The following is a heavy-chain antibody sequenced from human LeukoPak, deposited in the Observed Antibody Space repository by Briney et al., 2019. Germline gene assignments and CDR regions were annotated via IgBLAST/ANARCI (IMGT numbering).Heavy chain of an antibody. CDR1: GGSISSSSYY. D-gene: IGHD3-22*01. CDR3: ARGWGPNYYDSSGYYPFDC. J-gene: IGHJ4*02. Sequence: SETLSLTCTVSGGSISSSSYYWGWIRQPPGKGLEWIGSIYYSGSTYYNPSLKSRVTISVDTSKNQFSLKLSSVTAADTAVYYCARGWGPNYYDSSGYYPFDCWGQGTLVTVSS. CDR2: IYYSGST. V-gene: IGHV4-39*01.